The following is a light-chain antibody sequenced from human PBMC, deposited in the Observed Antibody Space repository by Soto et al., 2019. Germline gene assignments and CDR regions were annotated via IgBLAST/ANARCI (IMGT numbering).Light chain of an antibody. CDR3: QQRSNWPRT. Sequence: EIVLTQSPATLSLSPGERATLSCRASQSVSSYLAWYQQKPGQAPRLLIYDASNRATGIPARFSGSGSGTDFPLTTSTQEPKVFAFYYCQQRSNWPRTFGKGTKGDIK. V-gene: IGKV3-11*01. J-gene: IGKJ1*01. CDR2: DAS. CDR1: QSVSSY.